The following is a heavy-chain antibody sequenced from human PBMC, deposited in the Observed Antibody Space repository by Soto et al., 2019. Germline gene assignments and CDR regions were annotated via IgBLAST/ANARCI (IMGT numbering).Heavy chain of an antibody. D-gene: IGHD3-10*01. CDR3: AGDYASGSYRFDY. CDR2: IYYSGST. J-gene: IGHJ4*02. V-gene: IGHV4-59*01. Sequence: PSETLSLTCTVSGDSFSSYSWIWIRQPPGGGLEWIGYIYYSGSTTYNPSLKSRLTMSIDTSKNQFSLRLTSVTAADTATYYCAGDYASGSYRFDYWGQGTLVTVSS. CDR1: GDSFSSYS.